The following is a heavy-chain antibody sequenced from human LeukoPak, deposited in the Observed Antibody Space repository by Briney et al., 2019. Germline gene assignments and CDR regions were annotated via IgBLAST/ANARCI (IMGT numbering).Heavy chain of an antibody. J-gene: IGHJ4*02. CDR2: ISSSSSYI. Sequence: GGSLRLSCAASGFTFSSYSMNWVRQAPGKGLEWVSSISSSSSYIYYADCVEGRFTISRDNAKNSLYLQMNSLRAEDTAVYYCARGDYGGDYFDYWGQGTLVTVSS. V-gene: IGHV3-21*04. CDR1: GFTFSSYS. D-gene: IGHD4-23*01. CDR3: ARGDYGGDYFDY.